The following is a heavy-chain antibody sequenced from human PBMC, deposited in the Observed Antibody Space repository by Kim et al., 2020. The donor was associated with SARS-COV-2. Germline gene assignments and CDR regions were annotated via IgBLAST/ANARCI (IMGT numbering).Heavy chain of an antibody. CDR3: ARDLSYYDILTGYYYYYG. V-gene: IGHV4-38-2*02. J-gene: IGHJ6*01. CDR2: IYHSGST. D-gene: IGHD3-9*01. CDR1: GYSISSGYY. Sequence: SETLSLTCTVSGYSISSGYYWGWIRQPPGKGLEWIGSIYHSGSTYYNPSLKSRVTISVDTSKNQFSLKLSSVTAADTAVYYCARDLSYYDILTGYYYYYG.